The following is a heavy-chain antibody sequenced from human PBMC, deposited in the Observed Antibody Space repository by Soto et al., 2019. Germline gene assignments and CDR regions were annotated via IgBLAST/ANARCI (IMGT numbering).Heavy chain of an antibody. CDR1: GVSISNYY. V-gene: IGHV4-59*01. D-gene: IGHD3-3*01. J-gene: IGHJ4*02. CDR2: LYHGGFT. CDR3: ARDSVDPPRFIHY. Sequence: QVQLQESGPGLVKPSETLSLTCNVSGVSISNYYWNWIRQPPGKGLEWIGYLYHGGFTNFNPSLRSRVSMSVDASKNQFSLRLTSVTAADTAIYFCARDSVDPPRFIHYWGQGILVTVSS.